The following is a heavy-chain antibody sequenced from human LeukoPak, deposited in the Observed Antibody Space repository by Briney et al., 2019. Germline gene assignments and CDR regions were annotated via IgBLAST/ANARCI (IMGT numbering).Heavy chain of an antibody. V-gene: IGHV3-48*03. CDR1: GFIFSSYE. J-gene: IGHJ4*02. D-gene: IGHD3/OR15-3a*01. CDR3: AEVATWTYFDS. CDR2: ISNSGSTI. Sequence: PGGSLRLSCAPSGFIFSSYEMNWVRQAPGKGLEGVSYISNSGSTIYYADSVKGRFTISRDNAKNSLYLQMNSLRAEDTAVYYCAEVATWTYFDSWGQGTLVTVSS.